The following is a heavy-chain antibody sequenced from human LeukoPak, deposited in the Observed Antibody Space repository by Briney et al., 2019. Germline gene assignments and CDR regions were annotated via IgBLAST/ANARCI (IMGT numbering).Heavy chain of an antibody. V-gene: IGHV3-23*01. D-gene: IGHD6-19*01. CDR2: ISGSGGST. Sequence: GGSLRLSCAASGFTFSSYAMSWVRQAPGKGLEWVSAISGSGGSTYYADSVKGRFTISGDNSKNTLYLQMNSLRAEDTAVYYCAKAEEYSSGWYNGLDYWGQGTLVTVSS. J-gene: IGHJ4*02. CDR1: GFTFSSYA. CDR3: AKAEEYSSGWYNGLDY.